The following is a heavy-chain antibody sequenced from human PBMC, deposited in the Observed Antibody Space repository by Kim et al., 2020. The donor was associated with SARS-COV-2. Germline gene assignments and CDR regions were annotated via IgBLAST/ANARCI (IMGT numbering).Heavy chain of an antibody. CDR2: ISGSGGNT. CDR1: GFTFSSYG. CDR3: TKGGNGDRY. D-gene: IGHD4-17*01. Sequence: GGSLRLSCAASGFTFSSYGLTWVRQAPGKGLEWLSSISGSGGNTYYADSVRGRFTISRDNSKNTLYLQMNSLRAEDTAIYYCTKGGNGDRYWGQGTLVTVSS. V-gene: IGHV3-23*01. J-gene: IGHJ4*02.